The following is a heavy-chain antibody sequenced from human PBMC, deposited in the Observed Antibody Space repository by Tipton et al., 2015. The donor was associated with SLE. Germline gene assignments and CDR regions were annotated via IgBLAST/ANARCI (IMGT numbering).Heavy chain of an antibody. V-gene: IGHV3-74*01. CDR3: VRDGGIGLPRHF. Sequence: SLRLSCAASGFTFSNYWMHWVRQVPGEGLVWASRIKSDGSSTVYADSVEGRFFISRDNAMNTLYLQMNSLRADDTALYHCVRDGGIGLPRHFWGQGTLVTVSS. CDR1: GFTFSNYW. J-gene: IGHJ4*02. CDR2: IKSDGSST. D-gene: IGHD3-16*01.